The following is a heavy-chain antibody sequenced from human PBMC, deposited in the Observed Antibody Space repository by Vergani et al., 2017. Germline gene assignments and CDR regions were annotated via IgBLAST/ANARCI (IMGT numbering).Heavy chain of an antibody. Sequence: QVQLVQSGAEVKKPGASVKVSCKASGYTFTSYYMHWVRQAPGQGLEWMGIINPSGGSTSYAQKFQGRVTMTRDTSTSTVYMELSSLRSEDTAVYYCARRDSRQDTYSSSPNWFDPWGQGTLVTVSS. J-gene: IGHJ5*02. CDR2: INPSGGST. D-gene: IGHD6-6*01. CDR1: GYTFTSYY. V-gene: IGHV1-46*01. CDR3: ARRDSRQDTYSSSPNWFDP.